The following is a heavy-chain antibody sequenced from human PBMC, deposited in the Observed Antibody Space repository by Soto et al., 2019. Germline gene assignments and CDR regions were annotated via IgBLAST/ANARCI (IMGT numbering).Heavy chain of an antibody. V-gene: IGHV1-69*13. CDR2: IIPIFGTA. CDR1: GDTFSSYA. J-gene: IGHJ5*02. CDR3: ARDTFEYSSSSDPYNWFDP. D-gene: IGHD6-6*01. Sequence: SVKVSCKASGDTFSSYAISWVRQAPGQGLEWMGGIIPIFGTANYAQKSQGRVTITADESTSTAYMELSSLRSEDTAVYYCARDTFEYSSSSDPYNWFDPWGQGTLVTVSS.